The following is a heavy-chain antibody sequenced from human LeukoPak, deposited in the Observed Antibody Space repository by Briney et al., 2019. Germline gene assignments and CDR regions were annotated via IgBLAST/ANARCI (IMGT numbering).Heavy chain of an antibody. CDR3: ARVDTSMDWFDP. Sequence: SETLSLTCTVSGHSVSDYYWSWIRQPAGKGLEWIGRIYTSGSTSYNPSLQSRVTMSVDTSKKQFSLRVSSVTAADTAVYYCARVDTSMDWFDPWGQGTLVTVSS. D-gene: IGHD5-18*01. V-gene: IGHV4-4*07. J-gene: IGHJ5*02. CDR1: GHSVSDYY. CDR2: IYTSGST.